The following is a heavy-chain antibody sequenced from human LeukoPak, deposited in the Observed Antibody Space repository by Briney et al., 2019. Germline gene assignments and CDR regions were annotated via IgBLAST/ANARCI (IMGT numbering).Heavy chain of an antibody. CDR2: IYTSGST. Sequence: SETLSLTCTVFGGSISSHDWSWIRQPAGKGLEWIGRIYTSGSTNYNPSLKSRVTMSVNTSKNQFSLKLSSVTATDTAVYYCARAWGQFMDVWGKGTTVTVYS. J-gene: IGHJ6*03. D-gene: IGHD3-16*01. V-gene: IGHV4-4*07. CDR3: ARAWGQFMDV. CDR1: GGSISSHD.